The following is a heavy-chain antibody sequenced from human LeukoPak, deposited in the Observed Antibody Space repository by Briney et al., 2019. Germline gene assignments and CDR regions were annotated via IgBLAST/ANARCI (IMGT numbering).Heavy chain of an antibody. CDR3: AAEYCGGGFCYTGQSGQDY. Sequence: GSLRLSCAASGFTFSSYAMNWVRQAPGKGLEWVAVISYDGSNKYYADSVKGRFTFSRDNSKNTLYLQMNSLRDEDTAVYYCAAEYCGGGFCYTGQSGQDYWGQGALVTVSS. J-gene: IGHJ4*02. D-gene: IGHD2-15*01. CDR1: GFTFSSYA. CDR2: ISYDGSNK. V-gene: IGHV3-30-3*01.